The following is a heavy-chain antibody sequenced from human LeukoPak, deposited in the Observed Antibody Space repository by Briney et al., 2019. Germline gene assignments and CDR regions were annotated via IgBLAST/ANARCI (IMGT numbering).Heavy chain of an antibody. D-gene: IGHD1-1*01. J-gene: IGHJ3*02. CDR1: GVSITNRY. CDR3: ARDPLSTNDFDI. V-gene: IGHV4-59*01. Sequence: ETLSLTCTVPGVSITNRYWNWIRQSPGKGLEGIGYINYSGSTNYNPSLKSRVTISVDTSKNQFSLKLSSVTAADTAMYFCARDPLSTNDFDIWGQGTMVTVSS. CDR2: INYSGST.